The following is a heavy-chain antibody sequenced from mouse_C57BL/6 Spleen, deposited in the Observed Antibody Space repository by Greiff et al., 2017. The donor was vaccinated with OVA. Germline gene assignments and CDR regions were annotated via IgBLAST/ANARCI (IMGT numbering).Heavy chain of an antibody. Sequence: VQLQQSGAELVRPGTSVKVSCKASGYAFTNYLIEWVKQRPGQGLEWIGVINPGSGGTNYNEKYKGKATLTADKSSSTAYMQLSSLTSEDSAVYFCARSELGRDYWGQGTTLTVSS. CDR3: ARSELGRDY. J-gene: IGHJ2*01. D-gene: IGHD4-1*01. CDR1: GYAFTNYL. CDR2: INPGSGGT. V-gene: IGHV1-54*01.